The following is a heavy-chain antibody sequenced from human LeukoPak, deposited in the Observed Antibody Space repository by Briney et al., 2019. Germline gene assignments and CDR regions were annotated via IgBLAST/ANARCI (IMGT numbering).Heavy chain of an antibody. D-gene: IGHD3-22*01. J-gene: IGHJ6*02. CDR3: ASRGDPRSSGYYHATNYYGMDV. V-gene: IGHV4-34*01. CDR2: INHSGST. CDR1: GGSVSGYY. Sequence: SETLSLTCGVYGGSVSGYYWNWNHQPPGKGLEWIGEINHSGSTSYNPSLKSRVTISLDTSKNQFSLKLRSVTAADTAVYYCASRGDPRSSGYYHATNYYGMDVWGRGTTVTVSS.